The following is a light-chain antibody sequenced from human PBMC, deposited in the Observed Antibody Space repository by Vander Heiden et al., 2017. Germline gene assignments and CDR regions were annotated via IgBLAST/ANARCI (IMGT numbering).Light chain of an antibody. CDR2: WAS. CDR1: QTLLYSSNNKNY. J-gene: IGKJ2*01. V-gene: IGKV4-1*01. Sequence: DIVMAQSPDSLAVSLGERATINCKSSQTLLYSSNNKNYLAWYQQKPGQSPKVLIYWASTRESGVPDRFSGSGSGTDFTLTISSLQAEDVAIYYCQQYVTNPYNFGQGTKLEIK. CDR3: QQYVTNPYN.